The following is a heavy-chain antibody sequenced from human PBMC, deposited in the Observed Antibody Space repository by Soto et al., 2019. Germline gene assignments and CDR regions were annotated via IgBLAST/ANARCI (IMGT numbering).Heavy chain of an antibody. J-gene: IGHJ4*02. D-gene: IGHD3-16*01. Sequence: QVQLVQSGAEVKRPGASVKVSCKTSGYSFTNYYMHWVRQAPGEGPEWMGVIDTKGGSTSHAQRFGGRVAMTRDTSTSTVYMELRSLTSEDTAVYYCVSDLEMATRGAYVDYWGQGTLVIVSS. V-gene: IGHV1-46*01. CDR2: IDTKGGST. CDR1: GYSFTNYY. CDR3: VSDLEMATRGAYVDY.